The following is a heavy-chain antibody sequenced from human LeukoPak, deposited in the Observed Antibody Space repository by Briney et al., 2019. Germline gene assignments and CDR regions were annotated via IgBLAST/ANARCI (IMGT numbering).Heavy chain of an antibody. CDR3: ARAGYGYNPFDY. J-gene: IGHJ4*02. V-gene: IGHV4-34*01. D-gene: IGHD5-24*01. Sequence: GSLRLSCATSGFTFSNYEMNWIRQPPGKGLEWIGEINHSGSTNYNPSLKSRVTISVDTSKNQFSLKLSSVTAADTAVYYCARAGYGYNPFDYWGQGTLVTVSS. CDR1: GFTFSNYE. CDR2: INHSGST.